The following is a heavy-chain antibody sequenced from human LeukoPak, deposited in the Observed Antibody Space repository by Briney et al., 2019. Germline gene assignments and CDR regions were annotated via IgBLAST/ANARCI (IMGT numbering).Heavy chain of an antibody. Sequence: AGGSLRLSCAASGFTFSAYGMHWVRQAPGKGLEWVTLISYDGSNKLYADSLRGRFTISRDNSKNTLYLQLNSLRAEDTAVYYCARIYDSTAYWGQGTLVTVSS. CDR2: ISYDGSNK. CDR1: GFTFSAYG. CDR3: ARIYDSTAY. D-gene: IGHD3-22*01. J-gene: IGHJ4*02. V-gene: IGHV3-30*03.